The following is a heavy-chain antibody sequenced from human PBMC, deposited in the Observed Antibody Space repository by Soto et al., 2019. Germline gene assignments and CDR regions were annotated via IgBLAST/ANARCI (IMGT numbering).Heavy chain of an antibody. CDR3: ARRWGEGRVDY. D-gene: IGHD3-10*01. Sequence: QVQLQESGPGLVKPSGTLSLTCAVSGGSISSSNWWSWVRQPPGKGLEWIGEIYHSGNTNYNPSLTSRVTMAVDKSRNRFSLKLSSVTAADTAVYYCARRWGEGRVDYWGQGTLVTVSS. J-gene: IGHJ4*02. CDR1: GGSISSSNW. CDR2: IYHSGNT. V-gene: IGHV4-4*02.